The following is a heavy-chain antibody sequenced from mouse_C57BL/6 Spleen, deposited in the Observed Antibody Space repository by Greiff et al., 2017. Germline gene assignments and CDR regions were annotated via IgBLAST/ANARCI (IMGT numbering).Heavy chain of an antibody. Sequence: QVQLQQPGAELVKPGASVKLSCKASGYTFTSYWMQWVKQRPGQGLEWIGEIDPSDSYTNYNQKFKGKATLTVYTSSSTAYMQLSSLTSEDAAVYYCASEGSSTGTEDFDYWGQGTTLTVSS. CDR3: ASEGSSTGTEDFDY. CDR2: IDPSDSYT. J-gene: IGHJ2*01. V-gene: IGHV1-50*01. CDR1: GYTFTSYW. D-gene: IGHD4-1*02.